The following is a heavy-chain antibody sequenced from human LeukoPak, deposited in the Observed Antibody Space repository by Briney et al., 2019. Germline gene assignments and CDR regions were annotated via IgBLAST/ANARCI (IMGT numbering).Heavy chain of an antibody. V-gene: IGHV4-59*12. CDR1: GGSISSYY. CDR2: VYYSGST. J-gene: IGHJ4*02. D-gene: IGHD6-6*01. CDR3: ARDPQLGPFDY. Sequence: KPSETLSLTCAVSGGSISSYYWSWIRQPPGKGLEWIGYVYYSGSTNYNPSLKSRVTMSVDTSKKQFSLKLSSVTAADTAVYYCARDPQLGPFDYWGQGTLVTVSS.